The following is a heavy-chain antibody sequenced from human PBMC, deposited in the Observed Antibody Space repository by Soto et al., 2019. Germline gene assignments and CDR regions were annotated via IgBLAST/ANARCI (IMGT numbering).Heavy chain of an antibody. D-gene: IGHD6-19*01. Sequence: GGSLRLSCAASGFTFRSYAMHWVRQAPGKGLEWVAVISYDGSNKYYADSVKGRFTISRDNSKNTLYLQMNSLRAEDTAVYYCAREVYSSGWYRKGSGIDYWGQGTLVTVSS. CDR1: GFTFRSYA. V-gene: IGHV3-30-3*01. CDR3: AREVYSSGWYRKGSGIDY. CDR2: ISYDGSNK. J-gene: IGHJ4*02.